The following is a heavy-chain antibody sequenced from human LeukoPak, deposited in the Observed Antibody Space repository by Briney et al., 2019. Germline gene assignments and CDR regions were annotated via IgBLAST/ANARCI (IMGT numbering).Heavy chain of an antibody. D-gene: IGHD2-15*01. CDR2: IYYSGST. V-gene: IGHV4-59*01. CDR1: GGSTSSYY. Sequence: SETLSLTCTVSGGSTSSYYWSWIRQPPGKGLEWIGYIYYSGSTNYNPSLKSRVTISVDTSKNQFSLKLSSVTAADTAVYYCARGVVVVAATDYYYGMDVWGQGTTVTVFS. CDR3: ARGVVVVAATDYYYGMDV. J-gene: IGHJ6*02.